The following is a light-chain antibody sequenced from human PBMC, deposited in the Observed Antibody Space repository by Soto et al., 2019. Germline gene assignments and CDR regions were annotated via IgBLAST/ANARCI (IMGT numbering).Light chain of an antibody. Sequence: EIVLTQSPGTLSLSPGERATLSCRASQSVSSSYLAWYQQKPGQAPRLLIYVASSRATSIPDRFSGSGSGTDFTLTLSRLEHEDFAVYYCQQYGSSPPYTFGQGTKLEIQ. V-gene: IGKV3-20*01. CDR3: QQYGSSPPYT. J-gene: IGKJ2*01. CDR1: QSVSSSY. CDR2: VAS.